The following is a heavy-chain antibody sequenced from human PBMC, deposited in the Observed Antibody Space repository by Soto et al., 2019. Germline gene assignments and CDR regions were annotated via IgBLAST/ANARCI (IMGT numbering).Heavy chain of an antibody. CDR1: GLTFSSYA. V-gene: IGHV3-23*01. Sequence: EVQLLESGGGLVQPGGSLRLSCAASGLTFSSYAMRWVRQAPGKGLEWVSASSGSGGSTYYADSVKGRFTISRDNSKNTLYLQMNSLRAEDTAVYYCARRGSGSDYDYWGQGTLVTVSS. CDR3: ARRGSGSDYDY. CDR2: SSGSGGST. D-gene: IGHD1-26*01. J-gene: IGHJ4*02.